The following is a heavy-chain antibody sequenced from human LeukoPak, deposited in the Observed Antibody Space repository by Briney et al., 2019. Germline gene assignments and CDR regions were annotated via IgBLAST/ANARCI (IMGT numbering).Heavy chain of an antibody. Sequence: GEALRLSCEVSGFTVSSNYMTWVRQAPGKGLEWVSIIYCGGSTYYADSVKGRFAISRDNSKNTLYLQMNSLRAEDTAVFYCARDLTGDEYLDYWGQGTLVTVSS. V-gene: IGHV3-66*01. J-gene: IGHJ4*02. CDR2: IYCGGST. CDR3: ARDLTGDEYLDY. CDR1: GFTVSSNY. D-gene: IGHD7-27*01.